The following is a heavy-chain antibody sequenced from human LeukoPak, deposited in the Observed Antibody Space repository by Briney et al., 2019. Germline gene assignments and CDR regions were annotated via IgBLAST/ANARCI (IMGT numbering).Heavy chain of an antibody. CDR1: GFTVSSNY. Sequence: GSLRLSCAASGFTVSSNYMSWVRQAPGKGLEWIGYIYYTGSTNYNPSLTSRVNISVDTSKNQFSLNLTSVTAADTAVYYCARWGSIAVARFDYWGQGTLVTVSS. D-gene: IGHD6-6*01. CDR2: IYYTGST. J-gene: IGHJ4*02. CDR3: ARWGSIAVARFDY. V-gene: IGHV4-59*02.